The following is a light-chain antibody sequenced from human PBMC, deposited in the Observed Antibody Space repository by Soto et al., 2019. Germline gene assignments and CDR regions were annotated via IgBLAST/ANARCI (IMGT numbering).Light chain of an antibody. CDR2: GAS. Sequence: EIVWTQSPGTLSLSPGERATLSCRASQSVGGNYLAWFQQKPGQAPRLLVYGASNRAAGIPGRFSGGGSETDLTLTISSLEPEDFAVYYCQHYGSSPWTFGIGTEVEVK. CDR1: QSVGGNY. V-gene: IGKV3-20*01. CDR3: QHYGSSPWT. J-gene: IGKJ1*01.